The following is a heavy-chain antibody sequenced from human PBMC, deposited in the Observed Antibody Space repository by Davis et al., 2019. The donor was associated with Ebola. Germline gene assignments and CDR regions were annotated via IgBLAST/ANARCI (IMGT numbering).Heavy chain of an antibody. CDR3: AREERRDIVVVPAASHYYYYYMDV. CDR2: ISAYNGNT. Sequence: ASVKVSCKASGGTFSSYAISWVRQAPGQGLEWMGWISAYNGNTNYAQKLQGRVTMTTDTSTSTAYMELRSLRSDDTAVYYCAREERRDIVVVPAASHYYYYYMDVWGKGTTVTVSS. J-gene: IGHJ6*03. D-gene: IGHD2-2*01. CDR1: GGTFSSYA. V-gene: IGHV1-18*01.